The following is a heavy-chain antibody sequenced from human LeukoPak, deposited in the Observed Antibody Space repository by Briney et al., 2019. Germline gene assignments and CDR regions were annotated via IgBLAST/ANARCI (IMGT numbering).Heavy chain of an antibody. CDR3: ARVRGRGRYYYDSSGYFFDN. Sequence: PSQTLSLTCTVSGGSISSGGYYWSWIRQHPGKGLEWIGYIYYSGSTYYNPSLKSRVTISVDTSKNQSSLKLSSVTAADTAVYYCARVRGRGRYYYDSSGYFFDNWGQGTLVTVSS. V-gene: IGHV4-31*03. CDR1: GGSISSGGYY. CDR2: IYYSGST. J-gene: IGHJ4*02. D-gene: IGHD3-22*01.